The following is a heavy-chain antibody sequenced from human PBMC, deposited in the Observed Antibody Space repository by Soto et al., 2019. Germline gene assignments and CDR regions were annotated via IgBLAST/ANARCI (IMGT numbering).Heavy chain of an antibody. CDR2: IWYDGSNK. D-gene: IGHD3-3*01. CDR3: ARDGGSTYYTAGYYMDV. CDR1: GFTFSSYG. J-gene: IGHJ6*03. Sequence: GGSLRLSCAASGFTFSSYGMHWVRQAPGKGLEWVAVIWYDGSNKYYADSVKGRFTISRDNSKNTLYLQMNSLRAEDTAVYYCARDGGSTYYTAGYYMDVWGKGTTVTVSS. V-gene: IGHV3-33*01.